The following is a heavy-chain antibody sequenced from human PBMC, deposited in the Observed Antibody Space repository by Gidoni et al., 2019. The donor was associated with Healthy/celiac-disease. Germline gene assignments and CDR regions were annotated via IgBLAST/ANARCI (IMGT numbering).Heavy chain of an antibody. V-gene: IGHV3-64D*08. D-gene: IGHD6-13*01. Sequence: EVQLVESGGGLVQPGGSLRLYCSASGFTFSSYAMHWVRQAPGKGLEYVSAISSNGGSTYYADSVKGRFTISRDNSKNTLYLQMSSLRAEDTAVYYCVKPSAKYSSSWYGIWGQGTMVTVSS. J-gene: IGHJ3*02. CDR3: VKPSAKYSSSWYGI. CDR2: ISSNGGST. CDR1: GFTFSSYA.